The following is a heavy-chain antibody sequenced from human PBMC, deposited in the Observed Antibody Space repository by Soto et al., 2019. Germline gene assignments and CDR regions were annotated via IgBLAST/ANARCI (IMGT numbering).Heavy chain of an antibody. CDR2: ISSNGGST. V-gene: IGHV3-64*01. CDR3: ARDRGPEDHIRINTYYYYYYMDV. Sequence: GGSLRLSCAASGFTFSSYAMHWVRQAPGKGLEYVSAISSNGGSTYYANSVKGRFTISRDNSKNTLYLQMGSLRAEDMAVYYCARDRGPEDHIRINTYYYYYYMDVWGKETTVTVSS. CDR1: GFTFSSYA. D-gene: IGHD2-2*01. J-gene: IGHJ6*03.